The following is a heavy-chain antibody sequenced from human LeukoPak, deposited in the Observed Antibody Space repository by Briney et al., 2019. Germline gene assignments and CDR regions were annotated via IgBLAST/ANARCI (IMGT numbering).Heavy chain of an antibody. CDR1: GGSISSSRYY. CDR2: IDKSGST. J-gene: IGHJ4*02. CDR3: ARGSQSLGYCSGGSCRAKIFDY. Sequence: SETLSLTCTVSGGSISSSRYYWGWIRQPPGKGLEWIGRIDKSGSTSYNPSLKSRVTISVDTSKNQFSLKLSSVTAADTAVYYCARGSQSLGYCSGGSCRAKIFDYWGQGTLVTVSS. V-gene: IGHV4-39*07. D-gene: IGHD2-15*01.